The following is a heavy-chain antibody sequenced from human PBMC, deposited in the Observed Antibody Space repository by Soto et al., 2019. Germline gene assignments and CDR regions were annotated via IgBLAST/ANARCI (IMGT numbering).Heavy chain of an antibody. D-gene: IGHD6-13*01. J-gene: IGHJ6*02. V-gene: IGHV1-69*13. CDR1: GGTFSSYA. CDR3: ARGWEYSSSWYTPRKNGMDV. CDR2: IIPIFGTA. Sequence: GASVKVSCKASGGTFSSYAISWVRQAPGQGLEWMGGIIPIFGTANYAQKFQGRVTITADESTSTAYMELSSLRSEDTAVYHCARGWEYSSSWYTPRKNGMDVWGQGTTVTVSS.